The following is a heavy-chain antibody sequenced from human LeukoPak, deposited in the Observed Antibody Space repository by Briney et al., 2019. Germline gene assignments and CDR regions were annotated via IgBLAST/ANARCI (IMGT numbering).Heavy chain of an antibody. J-gene: IGHJ6*02. CDR2: MNPNSGNT. Sequence: GASVKVSCKASGYTFTSYDINWVRQATGQGLEWMGWMNPNSGNTGYAQKFQGRVTMTRNTSISTAYMELSSLRSEDTAVYYCARVGMITFGGVIVPYYYYGMDVWGQGTTVTVSS. D-gene: IGHD3-16*02. CDR1: GYTFTSYD. CDR3: ARVGMITFGGVIVPYYYYGMDV. V-gene: IGHV1-8*01.